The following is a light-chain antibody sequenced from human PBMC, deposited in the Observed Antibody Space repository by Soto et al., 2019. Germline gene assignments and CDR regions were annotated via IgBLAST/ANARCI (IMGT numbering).Light chain of an antibody. CDR1: NSDVASYNL. Sequence: QSALTQPASLSGSPGQSITISCTGTNSDVASYNLVSWYQHHPGKAPKLMIYAVSKRPSGVSNRFSGSKSGNTASLTISGLQAEDEAAYYCCSYATISTLVFGGGTKLTVL. V-gene: IGLV2-23*02. CDR2: AVS. J-gene: IGLJ3*02. CDR3: CSYATISTLV.